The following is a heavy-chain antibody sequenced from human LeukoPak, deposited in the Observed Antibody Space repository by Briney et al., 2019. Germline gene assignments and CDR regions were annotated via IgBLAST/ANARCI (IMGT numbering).Heavy chain of an antibody. Sequence: SETLSLTCTVSGGSISASSYYWGWIRQPPGKGLEWIATIYYSGTTYYNPSPKSRVTISVDTSKNQFSLNLRSVTAADTAVYYCARRGSGSRGDFDYWGQGTLVTVSS. CDR3: ARRGSGSRGDFDY. D-gene: IGHD2-15*01. CDR1: GGSISASSYY. CDR2: IYYSGTT. J-gene: IGHJ4*02. V-gene: IGHV4-39*01.